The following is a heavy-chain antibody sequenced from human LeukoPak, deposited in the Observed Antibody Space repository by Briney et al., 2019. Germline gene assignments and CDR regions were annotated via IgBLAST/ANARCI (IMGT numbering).Heavy chain of an antibody. Sequence: GGSLRLSCAASGFPVSDNYMSWVRQAPGKGLEWVSIIYSDGTTYYADSVKGRFTISRDNSKNSLYLQMNSLRAEDTALYYCTRDDGSYSRSPGFDYWGQGNLVTVSS. D-gene: IGHD1-26*01. CDR3: TRDDGSYSRSPGFDY. V-gene: IGHV3-66*01. CDR2: IYSDGTT. J-gene: IGHJ4*02. CDR1: GFPVSDNY.